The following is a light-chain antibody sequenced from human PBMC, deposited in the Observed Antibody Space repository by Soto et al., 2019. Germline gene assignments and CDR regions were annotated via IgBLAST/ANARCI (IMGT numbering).Light chain of an antibody. CDR1: SSNIGGNS. V-gene: IGLV1-51*01. CDR2: DDN. Sequence: QSVMTQPPSVSAAPGQKVTISCSGSSSNIGGNSVSWYQQLPGTAPKLLIYDDNNRPSGIPDRFSGSKSGTSATLGITGFQTGDEDDYYCGSWDSSLSAYVFGTGTKLTVL. CDR3: GSWDSSLSAYV. J-gene: IGLJ1*01.